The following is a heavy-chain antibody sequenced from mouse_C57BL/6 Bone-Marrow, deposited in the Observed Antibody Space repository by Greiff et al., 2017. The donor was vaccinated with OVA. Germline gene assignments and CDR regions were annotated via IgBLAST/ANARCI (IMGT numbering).Heavy chain of an antibody. CDR3: TRLYGSSYGDY. D-gene: IGHD1-1*01. CDR2: ISSGGDYI. Sequence: EVQGVESGEGLVKPGGSLKLSCAASGFTFSSYAMSWVRQTPEKRLEWVAYISSGGDYIYYADTVKGRFTISRDNARNTLYLQMSSLKSEDTAMYYCTRLYGSSYGDYWGQGTTLTVSS. CDR1: GFTFSSYA. J-gene: IGHJ2*01. V-gene: IGHV5-9-1*02.